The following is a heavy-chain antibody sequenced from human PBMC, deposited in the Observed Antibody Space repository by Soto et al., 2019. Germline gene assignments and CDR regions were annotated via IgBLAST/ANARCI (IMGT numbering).Heavy chain of an antibody. CDR3: ARDFDADSRTDFDY. CDR2: ISGNGRII. CDR1: GFIFSDYY. V-gene: IGHV3-11*01. J-gene: IGHJ4*02. D-gene: IGHD4-17*01. Sequence: QVQLVESGGSVVKPGGSLRLSSATSGFIFSDYYMHWIRQAPGKGLEWISYISGNGRIIQYADSAKGRFTISRDNAQNSLYLQMNSLRAEDTALYFCARDFDADSRTDFDYWGQGTLVTVSS.